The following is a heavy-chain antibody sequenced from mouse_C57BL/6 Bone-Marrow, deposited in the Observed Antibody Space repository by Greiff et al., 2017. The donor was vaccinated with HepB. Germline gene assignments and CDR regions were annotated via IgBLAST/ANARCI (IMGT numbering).Heavy chain of an antibody. CDR2: FYPGSGSI. CDR3: ARHEAYYYGSSPWFAY. V-gene: IGHV1-62-2*01. D-gene: IGHD1-1*01. Sequence: VKLMESGAELVKPGASVKLSCKASGYTFTEYTIHWVKQRSGQGLEWIGWFYPGSGSIKYNEKFKDKATLTADKSSSTVYMELSRLTSEDSAVYFCARHEAYYYGSSPWFAYWGQGTLVTVSA. CDR1: GYTFTEYT. J-gene: IGHJ3*01.